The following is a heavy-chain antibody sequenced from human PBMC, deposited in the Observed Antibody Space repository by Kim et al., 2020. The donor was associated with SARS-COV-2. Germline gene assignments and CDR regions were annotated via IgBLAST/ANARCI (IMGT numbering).Heavy chain of an antibody. V-gene: IGHV3-23*03. Sequence: GGSLRLSCAASGFTFSSYAMSWVRQAPGKGLEWVSVIYSGGSSTYYADSVKGRFTISRDNSKNTLYLQMNSLRAEDTAVYYCASTLGELRYFDYWGQGTLVTVSS. CDR3: ASTLGELRYFDY. D-gene: IGHD3-9*01. CDR2: IYSGGSST. CDR1: GFTFSSYA. J-gene: IGHJ4*02.